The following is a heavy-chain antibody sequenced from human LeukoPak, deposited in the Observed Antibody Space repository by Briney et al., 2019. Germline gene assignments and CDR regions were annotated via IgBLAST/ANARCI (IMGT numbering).Heavy chain of an antibody. CDR3: ARYGRLGGESFDY. V-gene: IGHV3-48*02. J-gene: IGHJ4*02. D-gene: IGHD2-21*01. Sequence: PGGSLRLSCAASGFTFSSYAMSWVRQAPGKGLEWVSYISTSVSTTYYADSVKGRFTISRDNGKNSLYLQMNSLRDEDTAVYYCARYGRLGGESFDYWGQGTLVTVSS. CDR1: GFTFSSYA. CDR2: ISTSVSTT.